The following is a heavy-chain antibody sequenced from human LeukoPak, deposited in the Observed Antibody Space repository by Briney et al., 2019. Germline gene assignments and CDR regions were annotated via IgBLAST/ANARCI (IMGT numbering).Heavy chain of an antibody. Sequence: SVKVSCKASGGTFISYAISWVRQAPGQGLEWMGRIIPILGIANYAQKFQGRVTITADKSTSTAYMELSSLRSEDTSVYYCAREYDYYDISGYSLGLSFDYWGQGTLVTVSS. J-gene: IGHJ4*02. D-gene: IGHD3-22*01. CDR3: AREYDYYDISGYSLGLSFDY. CDR2: IIPILGIA. V-gene: IGHV1-69*04. CDR1: GGTFISYA.